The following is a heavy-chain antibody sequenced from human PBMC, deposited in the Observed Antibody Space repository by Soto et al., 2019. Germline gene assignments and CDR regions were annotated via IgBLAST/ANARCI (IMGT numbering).Heavy chain of an antibody. D-gene: IGHD6-19*01. Sequence: QVQLVESGGGVVQPGRSLRLSCAASGFTFSSYGMHWVRQAPGKGLEWVAVISYDGSNKYYADSVKGRFTISRDNSKNTLYLQMNSLRAEDTAVYYCATEEGIAVAGTVPYYGMDVWGQGTTVTVSS. V-gene: IGHV3-30*03. CDR3: ATEEGIAVAGTVPYYGMDV. CDR1: GFTFSSYG. CDR2: ISYDGSNK. J-gene: IGHJ6*02.